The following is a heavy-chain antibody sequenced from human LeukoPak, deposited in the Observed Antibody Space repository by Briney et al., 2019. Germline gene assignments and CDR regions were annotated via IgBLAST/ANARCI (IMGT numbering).Heavy chain of an antibody. J-gene: IGHJ3*02. D-gene: IGHD3-10*01. CDR2: ISSSSSYT. Sequence: PGGSLRLSCAASGFTFSDYYMSWIRQAPGKGLEWVSYISSSSSYTNYADSVKGRFTISRDNAKNSLYLQMNSLRAEDTAVYYCARPSITMVRGAISAFDIWGQGTMVTVSS. CDR3: ARPSITMVRGAISAFDI. CDR1: GFTFSDYY. V-gene: IGHV3-11*03.